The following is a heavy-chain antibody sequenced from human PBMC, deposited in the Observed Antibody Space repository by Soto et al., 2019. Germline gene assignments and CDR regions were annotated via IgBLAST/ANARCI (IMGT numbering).Heavy chain of an antibody. CDR3: ARGSVPGWFDP. D-gene: IGHD3-10*01. V-gene: IGHV4-31*03. J-gene: IGHJ5*02. CDR1: GGSISSGGYY. CDR2: IYHSGST. Sequence: QVQLQESGPGLVKPSQTLSLTCTVSGGSISSGGYYWSWIRQHPGKGLEWIGYIYHSGSTYYNPSLKSRVTISVDTSKKLCSLKLSSVTAADTAVYYCARGSVPGWFDPWGQGTLVTVSS.